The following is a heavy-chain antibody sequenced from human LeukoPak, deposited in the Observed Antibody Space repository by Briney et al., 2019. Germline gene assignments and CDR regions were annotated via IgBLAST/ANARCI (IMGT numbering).Heavy chain of an antibody. CDR1: GFTFSNAW. Sequence: GGSLRLSCAASGFTFSNAWMSWVRQAPGRGLEWVGRIKSKTDGGTTDYAAPVKGRFTISRDDSKNTLYLQMNSLKTEDTAVYYCTTESLDYGDYYFDYWGQGTLVTVSS. V-gene: IGHV3-15*01. J-gene: IGHJ4*02. CDR2: IKSKTDGGTT. D-gene: IGHD4-17*01. CDR3: TTESLDYGDYYFDY.